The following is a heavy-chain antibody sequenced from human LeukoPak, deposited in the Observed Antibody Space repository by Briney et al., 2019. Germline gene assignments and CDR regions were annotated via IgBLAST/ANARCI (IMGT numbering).Heavy chain of an antibody. CDR1: GGTFSSYA. V-gene: IGHV1-69*04. D-gene: IGHD5-12*01. CDR2: IIPILGIA. J-gene: IGHJ4*02. Sequence: SVKVSCKASGGTFSSYAISWVRQAPGQGLEWMGRIIPILGIANYAQKFQGRVTITADKSTSTAYMELSSLRSEDTAVYYCASDDIVATIGYRGTTRGFDYWGQGTLVTVSS. CDR3: ASDDIVATIGYRGTTRGFDY.